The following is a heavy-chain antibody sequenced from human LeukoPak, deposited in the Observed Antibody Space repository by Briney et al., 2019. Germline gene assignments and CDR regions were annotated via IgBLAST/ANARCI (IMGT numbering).Heavy chain of an antibody. CDR2: ISYDGSNK. CDR1: GFTFSSYG. V-gene: IGHV3-30*18. D-gene: IGHD3-22*01. CDR3: AKATYYYDISSYLSFGMDV. J-gene: IGHJ6*02. Sequence: GRYLRLSCASSGFTFSSYGMHWVRQAPGKGLEWVAFISYDGSNKHYADFVKGRFTISRDNSKNTLYLQMNSLRAEDTAVYYCAKATYYYDISSYLSFGMDVWGQGTTATVSS.